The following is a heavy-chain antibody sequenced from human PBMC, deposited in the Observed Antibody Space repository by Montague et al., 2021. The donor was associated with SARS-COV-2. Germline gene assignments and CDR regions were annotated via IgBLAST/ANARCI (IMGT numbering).Heavy chain of an antibody. CDR1: GGSFNDNY. Sequence: SETLSLTCAVYGGSFNDNYWSWIRQPPRKGLEWIGEINHRGTSNYNPSLKSRVSISVDTSKNQFSLYLGSVTAADTAVYYCARGRQHFNMIVVVMTGGEYYFDYWGQGTLVTVSS. V-gene: IGHV4-34*01. J-gene: IGHJ4*02. CDR3: ARGRQHFNMIVVVMTGGEYYFDY. D-gene: IGHD3-22*01. CDR2: INHRGTS.